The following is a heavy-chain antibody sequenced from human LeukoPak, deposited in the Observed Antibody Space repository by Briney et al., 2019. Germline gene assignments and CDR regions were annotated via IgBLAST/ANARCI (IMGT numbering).Heavy chain of an antibody. CDR2: IHPSGGST. Sequence: GASVKVSCKASGYTFTSYAMNWVRQAPGQGLEWMGRIHPSGGSTSYAQKLHGRVTMTSDTSINTLYMELNSLASEDTAVYYCAREGYYSNGYPFFDIWGQGTMVTASS. CDR3: AREGYYSNGYPFFDI. V-gene: IGHV1-46*04. D-gene: IGHD2-8*01. CDR1: GYTFTSYA. J-gene: IGHJ3*02.